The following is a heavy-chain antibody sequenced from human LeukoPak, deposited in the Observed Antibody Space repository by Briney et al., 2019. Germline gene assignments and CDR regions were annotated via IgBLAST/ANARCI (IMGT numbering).Heavy chain of an antibody. J-gene: IGHJ4*02. V-gene: IGHV1-2*02. D-gene: IGHD2-21*02. CDR2: INPNSGGT. CDR3: ARPLQRTAIFGY. CDR1: GYTFTGYY. Sequence: ASVKVSCKASGYTFTGYYMHWVRQAPGQGLEWMGWINPNSGGTNYAQKFQGRVTMTRDTSISTAYMELSRLRSDDTAVYYCARPLQRTAIFGYWGQGTLVTVSS.